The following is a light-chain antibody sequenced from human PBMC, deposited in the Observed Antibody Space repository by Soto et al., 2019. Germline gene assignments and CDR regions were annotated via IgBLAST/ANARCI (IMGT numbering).Light chain of an antibody. Sequence: ETVLTQSPATLSLSPGERATLSCRASQSVSRFLAWYQQKPGQAPRLLIYYASNRATGIPARFSGSGSGTDFTLTISSLEPEDFAVYYCQQRSNWPPINFGQWTRRDIK. V-gene: IGKV3-11*01. CDR2: YAS. CDR3: QQRSNWPPIN. J-gene: IGKJ5*01. CDR1: QSVSRF.